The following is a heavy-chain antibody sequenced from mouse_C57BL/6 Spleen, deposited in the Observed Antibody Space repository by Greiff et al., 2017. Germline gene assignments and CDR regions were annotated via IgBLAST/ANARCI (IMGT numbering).Heavy chain of an antibody. J-gene: IGHJ2*01. CDR2: INPSTGGT. CDR3: AREGLHDY. D-gene: IGHD2-13*01. V-gene: IGHV1-42*01. Sequence: EVQLVESGPELVKPGASVKISCKASGYSFTGYYMNWVKQSPEKSLEWIGEINPSTGGTTYNQKFKAKATLTVDKSSSTAYMQLKSLTSEDSAVYYCAREGLHDYWGQGTTLTVSS. CDR1: GYSFTGYY.